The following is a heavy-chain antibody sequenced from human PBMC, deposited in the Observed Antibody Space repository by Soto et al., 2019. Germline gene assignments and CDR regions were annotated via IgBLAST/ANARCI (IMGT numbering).Heavy chain of an antibody. Sequence: QVQLVQSGAEVKKPGSSVKVSCKASGGTFSSYTISWVRQAPGQGLEWMGRIIPILGIANYAQKFQGRVTMTADKSTSTDYMELSSLRSEDTAVYYCATQYSYGSYWGQGALVTVSS. CDR2: IIPILGIA. V-gene: IGHV1-69*02. D-gene: IGHD5-18*01. CDR1: GGTFSSYT. CDR3: ATQYSYGSY. J-gene: IGHJ4*02.